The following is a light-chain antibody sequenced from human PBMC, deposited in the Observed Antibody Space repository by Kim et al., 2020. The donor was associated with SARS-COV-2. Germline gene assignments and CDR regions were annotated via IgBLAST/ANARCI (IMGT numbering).Light chain of an antibody. CDR1: QGVGRT. J-gene: IGKJ3*01. CDR3: QQYNNWPPLT. V-gene: IGKV3-15*01. Sequence: PPGEGTTLPCTASQGVGRTLAWSDPKRGQAPLLVIYGASPRAAGVPSRFSGSGYGTEFTLPISSLQSDDFAVYYCQQYNNWPPLTFGPGTKVDIK. CDR2: GAS.